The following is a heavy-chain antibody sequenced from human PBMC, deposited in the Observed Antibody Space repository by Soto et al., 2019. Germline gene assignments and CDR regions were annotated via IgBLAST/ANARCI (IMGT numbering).Heavy chain of an antibody. CDR3: AADNWNYKRGYFDY. CDR2: IWYDGSNK. J-gene: IGHJ4*02. CDR1: GFTFSSYG. D-gene: IGHD1-7*01. V-gene: IGHV3-33*01. Sequence: GGSLRLSCAASGFTFSSYGMHWVRQAPGKGLEWVAVIWYDGSNKYYADSVKGRFTISRDNSKNTLYLQMNSLRAEDTAVYYCAADNWNYKRGYFDYWGQGTLVTVSS.